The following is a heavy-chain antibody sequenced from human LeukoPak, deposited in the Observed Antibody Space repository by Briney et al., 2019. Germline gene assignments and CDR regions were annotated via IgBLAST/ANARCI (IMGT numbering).Heavy chain of an antibody. D-gene: IGHD3-10*01. CDR2: IYSGGST. CDR3: ARDAGSDYYYYGMDV. Sequence: GGSLRLSCAASGFTVSSNYMSWVRQAPGKGLEWVSVIYSGGSTYYADSVKGRFTISRDNSKNTLYLQMNSLRAEDTAVYYCARDAGSDYYYYGMDVWGQGTTVTVSS. V-gene: IGHV3-53*01. J-gene: IGHJ6*02. CDR1: GFTVSSNY.